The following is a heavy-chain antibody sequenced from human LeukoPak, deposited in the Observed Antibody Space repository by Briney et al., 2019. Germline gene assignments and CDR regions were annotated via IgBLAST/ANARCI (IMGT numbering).Heavy chain of an antibody. CDR2: IYYSGST. J-gene: IGHJ4*02. CDR1: GGSISSYY. V-gene: IGHV4-59*12. Sequence: SSETLSLTCTVSGGSISSYYWSWIRQSPGKGLEWIGYIYYSGSTNYNPSLKSRVTILVDTSKNQFSLKLSSVTAADTAVYYCARELELRYWGQGTLVTVSS. CDR3: ARELELRY. D-gene: IGHD1-7*01.